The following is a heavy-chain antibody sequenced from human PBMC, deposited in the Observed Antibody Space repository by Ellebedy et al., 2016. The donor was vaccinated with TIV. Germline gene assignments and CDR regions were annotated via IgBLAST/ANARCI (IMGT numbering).Heavy chain of an antibody. D-gene: IGHD3-22*01. CDR1: GGSISTYY. J-gene: IGHJ3*02. V-gene: IGHV4-59*01. Sequence: GSLRLSCTVSGGSISTYYWSWIRQPPTKGLEWIGYIYYSGNTNYNPSLESRVTISVDTSKIRFSLKLNSVTAADTAIYYCARMAFYYDSGGYAFDIWGQGTMVTVSS. CDR2: IYYSGNT. CDR3: ARMAFYYDSGGYAFDI.